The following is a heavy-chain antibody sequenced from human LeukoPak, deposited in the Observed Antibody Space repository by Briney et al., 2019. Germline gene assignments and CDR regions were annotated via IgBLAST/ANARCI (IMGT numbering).Heavy chain of an antibody. D-gene: IGHD3-10*01. CDR1: GYTFTGYY. Sequence: GASVKVSCKASGYTFTGYYMHWVRQAPGQGLEWMGRINPNSGGTNYAQKSQGRVTMTRDTSISTAYMELSRLRSDDTAVYYCARDRITMVRGVYNWFDPWGQGTLVTVSS. V-gene: IGHV1-2*06. CDR2: INPNSGGT. J-gene: IGHJ5*02. CDR3: ARDRITMVRGVYNWFDP.